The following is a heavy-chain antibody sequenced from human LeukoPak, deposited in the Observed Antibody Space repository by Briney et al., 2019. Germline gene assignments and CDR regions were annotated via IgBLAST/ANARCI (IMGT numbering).Heavy chain of an antibody. D-gene: IGHD6-6*01. J-gene: IGHJ6*03. CDR1: GGTFSTYA. CDR2: ISPILSTA. Sequence: GASVTVSCKASGGTFSTYAISWVRQAPGQGLEWMGGISPILSTANYAQKFQGRVTITRDESTNTAYMELSSLRSGDTAVYYCASVRSFYYYYMDVWGKGTTVTVSS. V-gene: IGHV1-69*05. CDR3: ASVRSFYYYYMDV.